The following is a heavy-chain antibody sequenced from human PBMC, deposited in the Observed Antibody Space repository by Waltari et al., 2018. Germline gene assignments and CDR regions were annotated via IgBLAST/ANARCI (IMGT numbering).Heavy chain of an antibody. Sequence: EVQLLESGGGLVQPGGSLRLSCAASGFTFSSYAMSWVRQAPGKGLEWVSVIYSGGSTYYADSVKGRFTISRDNSKNTLYLQMNSLRAEDTAVYYCAKDFDPFDLWGRGTLVTVSS. CDR3: AKDFDPFDL. J-gene: IGHJ2*01. CDR1: GFTFSSYA. CDR2: IYSGGST. V-gene: IGHV3-23*03.